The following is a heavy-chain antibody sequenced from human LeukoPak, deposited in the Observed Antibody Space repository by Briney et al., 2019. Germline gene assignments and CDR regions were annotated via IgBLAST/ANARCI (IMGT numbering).Heavy chain of an antibody. Sequence: PSGTLSLTCTVSGGSISSYYWSWIRQPPGKGLEWIGYIYYSGSTNYNPSLKSRVTISVDTSKNQLSLKLSSVTAADTAVYYCARSNSSSWPPFIYYFDYWGQGTLVTVSS. CDR3: ARSNSSSWPPFIYYFDY. J-gene: IGHJ4*02. CDR1: GGSISSYY. CDR2: IYYSGST. D-gene: IGHD6-13*01. V-gene: IGHV4-59*01.